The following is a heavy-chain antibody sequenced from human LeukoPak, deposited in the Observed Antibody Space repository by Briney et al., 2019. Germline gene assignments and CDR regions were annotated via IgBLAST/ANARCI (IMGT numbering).Heavy chain of an antibody. J-gene: IGHJ6*03. CDR2: INPNSGGT. V-gene: IGHV1-2*06. Sequence: ASVKVSCKASGYTFTGYYMHWVRQAPGQGLEWMGRINPNSGGTNYAQKFQGRVTMTRDTSISTAYMELSRLRSDDTAVYYCARGQWEPYEKYYYYYYYMDVWGKGTTVTVSS. CDR1: GYTFTGYY. CDR3: ARGQWEPYEKYYYYYYYMDV. D-gene: IGHD1-26*01.